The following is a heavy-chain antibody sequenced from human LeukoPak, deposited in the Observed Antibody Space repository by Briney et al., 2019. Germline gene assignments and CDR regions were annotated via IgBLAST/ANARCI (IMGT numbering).Heavy chain of an antibody. J-gene: IGHJ4*02. CDR1: GYTFTSYL. CDR2: ISGFNGNT. D-gene: IGHD6-13*01. CDR3: ARIWAEFQLVCDY. V-gene: IGHV1-18*01. Sequence: ASVKVSCKASGYTFTSYLISWVRQVPGQGLEWMGWISGFNGNTDYAQKSKDRVTLTTDTSTSTAYMEQRSLTPDDTAVYYCARIWAEFQLVCDYGGEGTLVTVSP.